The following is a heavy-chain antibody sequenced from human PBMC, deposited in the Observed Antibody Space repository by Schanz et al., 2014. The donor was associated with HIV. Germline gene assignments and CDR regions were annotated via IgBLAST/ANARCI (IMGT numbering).Heavy chain of an antibody. CDR1: GFTFSSYS. Sequence: EVQLVESGGGLVKPGGSLRLSCAAFGFTFSSYSMNWVRQAPGKGLEWVSSISSSSTYIDYADSVKGRFTISRDNANDSLFLQMNSLRAEDTAVYYCARETRWGSILHYGVDVWGQGTTVTVSS. V-gene: IGHV3-21*06. J-gene: IGHJ6*02. CDR3: ARETRWGSILHYGVDV. CDR2: ISSSSTYI. D-gene: IGHD7-27*01.